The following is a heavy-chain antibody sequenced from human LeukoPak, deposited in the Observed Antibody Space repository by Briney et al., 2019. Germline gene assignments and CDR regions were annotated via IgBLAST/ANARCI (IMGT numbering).Heavy chain of an antibody. V-gene: IGHV1-69*01. J-gene: IGHJ4*02. CDR2: IIPIFGTA. Sequence: SVNVSCKASGGTFSSYAISWVRQAPGQGLEWMGGIIPIFGTANYAQKFQGRVTITADESTSTAYMELSSLRSEDTAVYYCARGVRWHDFWSGLKTYYFDYWGQGTLVTVSS. CDR3: ARGVRWHDFWSGLKTYYFDY. D-gene: IGHD3-3*01. CDR1: GGTFSSYA.